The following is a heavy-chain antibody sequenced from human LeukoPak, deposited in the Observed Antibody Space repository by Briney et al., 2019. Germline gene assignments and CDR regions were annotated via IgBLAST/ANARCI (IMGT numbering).Heavy chain of an antibody. J-gene: IGHJ6*02. CDR3: ARGPYGDYIHYYYYGMDV. Sequence: ASVKVSCKASGYTFTSYGISWVRQAPGQGLEWMGWISAFNGNTNYAQKLQGRVTMTTDTSTSTAYMELRSLRSDDTAVYHCARGPYGDYIHYYYYGMDVWGQGTTVTVSS. CDR2: ISAFNGNT. CDR1: GYTFTSYG. D-gene: IGHD4-17*01. V-gene: IGHV1-18*01.